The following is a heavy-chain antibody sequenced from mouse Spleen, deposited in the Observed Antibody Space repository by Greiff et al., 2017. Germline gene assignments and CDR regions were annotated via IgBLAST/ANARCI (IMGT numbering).Heavy chain of an antibody. Sequence: DVKLVESGGGLVKPGGSLKLSCAASGFTFSSYGMSWVRQTPDKRLEWVATISSGGSYTYYPDSVKGRFTISRDNAKNTLYLQMSSLKSEDTAMYYCARQNYGSSSYYFDYWGQGTTLTVSS. V-gene: IGHV5-6*03. CDR2: ISSGGSYT. CDR1: GFTFSSYG. D-gene: IGHD1-1*01. J-gene: IGHJ2*01. CDR3: ARQNYGSSSYYFDY.